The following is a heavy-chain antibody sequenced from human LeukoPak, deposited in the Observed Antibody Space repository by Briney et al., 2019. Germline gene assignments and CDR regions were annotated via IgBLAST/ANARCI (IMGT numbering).Heavy chain of an antibody. J-gene: IGHJ3*02. D-gene: IGHD5-24*01. CDR1: GYTFTGYY. V-gene: IGHV1-46*01. CDR2: FNPSGGST. Sequence: ASVKVSCKASGYTFTGYYMHWVRQAPGQGLEWMGVFNPSGGSTSYAQKFQGRVTMTRDTSTSTVYMELSSLRSEDAAVYYCARVRDDYNDAFDIWGQGTMVTVSS. CDR3: ARVRDDYNDAFDI.